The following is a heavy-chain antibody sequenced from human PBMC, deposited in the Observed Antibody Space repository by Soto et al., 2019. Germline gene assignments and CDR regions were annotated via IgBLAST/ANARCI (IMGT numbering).Heavy chain of an antibody. CDR3: ERQGFGPLHGLVDV. D-gene: IGHD3-10*01. CDR1: GGSISSYY. J-gene: IGHJ6*02. V-gene: IGHV4-59*08. Sequence: PSETLSLTCTVSGGSISSYYWSWFRQSPGKRMEWIGYVHHSWGSSYNPSLQSRVAISLDTSKSQFSLKVTSVTATDTAVYYCERQGFGPLHGLVDVWGQGTTVSVSS. CDR2: VHHSWGS.